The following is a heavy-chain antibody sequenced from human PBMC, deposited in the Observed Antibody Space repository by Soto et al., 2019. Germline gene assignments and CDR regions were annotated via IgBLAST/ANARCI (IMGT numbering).Heavy chain of an antibody. V-gene: IGHV1-2*04. CDR1: GDTITGHY. CDR3: VRALTRDFDI. J-gene: IGHJ3*02. CDR2: INPNSGGT. Sequence: GSAVKVSGNAYGDTITGHYMHWVRQALGQGLEWMGWINPNSGGTNYAQRFQGWVTMTRDTSISTAYMELSRLRSDDKAVYYSVRALTRDFDICGQGTMSTDSS.